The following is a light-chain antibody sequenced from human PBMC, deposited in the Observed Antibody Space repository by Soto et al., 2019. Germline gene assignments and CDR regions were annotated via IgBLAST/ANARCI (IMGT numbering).Light chain of an antibody. J-gene: IGKJ5*01. V-gene: IGKV3D-20*02. CDR1: QTVNHNY. Sequence: ELVFTQCAVTLTLSPCARSTLSCSAIQTVNHNYLACYQQIPGQAPRLLISCASGRATGTPDRFSGSASGTDFTLTINSLQSEDSAAYYCQQHNQWPVTFGQGTRLEIK. CDR3: QQHNQWPVT. CDR2: CAS.